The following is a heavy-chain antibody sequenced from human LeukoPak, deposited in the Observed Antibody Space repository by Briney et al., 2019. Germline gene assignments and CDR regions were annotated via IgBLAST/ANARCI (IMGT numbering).Heavy chain of an antibody. Sequence: KPSETLSLTCTVSGGSISSDYWSWIRQPPGKGLEWVGYIYYSGSTNYNPSLKSRLTISVDTSKNQFSLKLSSVTAADTAVYYCARDRTGNNWFDPWGQGTLVTVSS. CDR2: IYYSGST. V-gene: IGHV4-59*01. CDR3: ARDRTGNNWFDP. D-gene: IGHD1-1*01. CDR1: GGSISSDY. J-gene: IGHJ5*02.